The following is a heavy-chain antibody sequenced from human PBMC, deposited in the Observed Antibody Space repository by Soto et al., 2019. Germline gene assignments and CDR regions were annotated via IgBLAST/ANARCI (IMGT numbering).Heavy chain of an antibody. CDR2: IRSKAYGGTT. J-gene: IGHJ3*02. CDR1: GFTFGDYA. D-gene: IGHD3-22*01. Sequence: GGSLRLSCTASGFTFGDYAMSWFRQAPGKGLEWVGFIRSKAYGGTTEYAASVKGRFTISRDDSKSIAYLQMNSLKTEDTAVYYCTRTMIVGDDAFDIWGQGTMVTVSS. V-gene: IGHV3-49*03. CDR3: TRTMIVGDDAFDI.